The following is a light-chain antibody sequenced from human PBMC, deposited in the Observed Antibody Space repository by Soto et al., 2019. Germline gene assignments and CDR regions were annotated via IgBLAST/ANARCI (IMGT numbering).Light chain of an antibody. J-gene: IGKJ4*01. CDR3: IQGLQTPLT. CDR1: QSLLGGNGKNY. Sequence: DIVMTQSPLSLPVTPGEPASISCRSSQSLLGGNGKNYLDWYLQKPGQSPQLLIYLGSNRNSGVPDRFSGSGSGTEFTLRITRVEAEDVGVYYCIQGLQTPLTFGGGTKVEIK. V-gene: IGKV2-28*01. CDR2: LGS.